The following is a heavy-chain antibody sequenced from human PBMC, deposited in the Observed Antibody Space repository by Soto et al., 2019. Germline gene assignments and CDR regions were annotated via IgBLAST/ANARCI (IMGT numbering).Heavy chain of an antibody. CDR1: GYTFTGYY. CDR2: INPNSGGT. J-gene: IGHJ3*02. D-gene: IGHD6-19*01. V-gene: IGHV1-2*04. Sequence: ASVKVSYKASGYTFTGYYMHWVRQAPGQGLEWMGWINPNSGGTNYAQKFQGWVTMTRDTSISTAYMELSRLRSDDTAVYYCARYSVVAGTGFDAFDIWGQGTMVTVSS. CDR3: ARYSVVAGTGFDAFDI.